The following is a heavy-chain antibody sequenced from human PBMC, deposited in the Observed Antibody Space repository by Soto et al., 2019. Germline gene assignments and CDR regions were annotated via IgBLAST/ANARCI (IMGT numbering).Heavy chain of an antibody. J-gene: IGHJ4*02. V-gene: IGHV3-23*01. CDR2: ISGSGGST. D-gene: IGHD2-15*01. CDR1: GFTFSRYA. Sequence: GGFLRLSCAASGFTFSRYAMSWVRQAPGKGLEWVSAISGSGGSTYYADSVKGRFTISRDNSKNTLYLQMNSLRAEDTAVYYCAKDRWYCSGGSCYPADFDYWGQGTLVTVSS. CDR3: AKDRWYCSGGSCYPADFDY.